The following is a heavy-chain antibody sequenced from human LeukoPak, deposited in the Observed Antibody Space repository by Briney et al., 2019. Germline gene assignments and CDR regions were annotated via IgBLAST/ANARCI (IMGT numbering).Heavy chain of an antibody. CDR2: IYYSGST. Sequence: SETLSLTCTVSGGSISYYYWSWIRQPPGKGLEWIGYIYYSGSTNYNPSLKSRVTISVDTSKNQFSLKLSSVTAADTAVYYCASIPVYSEGTLWGQGTLVTVSS. V-gene: IGHV4-59*08. CDR3: ASIPVYSEGTL. D-gene: IGHD2-21*01. CDR1: GGSISYYY. J-gene: IGHJ4*02.